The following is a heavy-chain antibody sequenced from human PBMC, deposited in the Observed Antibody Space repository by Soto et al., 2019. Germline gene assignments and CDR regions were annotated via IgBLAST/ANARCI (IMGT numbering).Heavy chain of an antibody. J-gene: IGHJ4*02. CDR2: IHPDGSER. Sequence: GGSRRLSCAASGITFSRHWMMWVRQAPGKGLEWVANIHPDGSERNYVDSVKGRFTISRDNAKNSLFLHMNSLRVEDTAVFYCARDGLPAGRDYWGQGTLVTVSS. CDR3: ARDGLPAGRDY. D-gene: IGHD6-13*01. V-gene: IGHV3-7*01. CDR1: GITFSRHW.